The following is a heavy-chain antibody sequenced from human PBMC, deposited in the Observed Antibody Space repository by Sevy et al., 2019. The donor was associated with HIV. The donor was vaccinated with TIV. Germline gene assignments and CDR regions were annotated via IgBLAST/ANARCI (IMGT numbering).Heavy chain of an antibody. CDR2: IWYDGTNK. J-gene: IGHJ4*02. V-gene: IGHV3-33*01. Sequence: GGSLRLSCAASGFTFSSYGMHWVRQAPGKGLEWVALIWYDGTNKYYADSVKGRFTISIDNSKNTLYLQMTSLRAEDTAVYYCASGAYYYASRSQNFDYWGPGTLVTVSS. CDR1: GFTFSSYG. D-gene: IGHD3-10*01. CDR3: ASGAYYYASRSQNFDY.